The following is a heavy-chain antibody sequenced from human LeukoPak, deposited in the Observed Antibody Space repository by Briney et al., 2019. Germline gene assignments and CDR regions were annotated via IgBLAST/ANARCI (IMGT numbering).Heavy chain of an antibody. CDR1: GFTFSDYS. Sequence: PGGSLRLSCAASGFTFSDYSMHWVRQAPGKGLNWVAFIRYDGNNKYHADSVKGRFTISRDNSKNMLYLQMNSLRVEDTAVYYCAKGPRYNILTGYKIAEKNFDYWGQGTLVTVSS. J-gene: IGHJ4*02. V-gene: IGHV3-30*02. CDR2: IRYDGNNK. CDR3: AKGPRYNILTGYKIAEKNFDY. D-gene: IGHD3-9*01.